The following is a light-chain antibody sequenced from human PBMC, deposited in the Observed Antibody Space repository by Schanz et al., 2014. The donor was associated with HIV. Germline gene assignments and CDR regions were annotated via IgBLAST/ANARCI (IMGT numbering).Light chain of an antibody. V-gene: IGKV1-5*03. J-gene: IGKJ1*01. Sequence: GDRVTITCRATQSISPWLAWYQQKPGKAPNLLIYKASTLESGVPSRFNGSGSGTEFALTISSLQPDDFATYYCQHYNSYSWTFGQGTKVEIK. CDR2: KAS. CDR3: QHYNSYSWT. CDR1: QSISPW.